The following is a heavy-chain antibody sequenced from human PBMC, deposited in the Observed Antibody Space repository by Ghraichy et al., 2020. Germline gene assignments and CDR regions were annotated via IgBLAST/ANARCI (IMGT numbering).Heavy chain of an antibody. CDR1: GFTFSSYW. J-gene: IGHJ4*02. D-gene: IGHD1-26*01. Sequence: ETLSLTCAASGFTFSSYWMSWVRQAPGKGLEWVANIKQDGSEKYYVDSVKGRFTISRDNAKNSLYLQMNSLRAEDTAVYYCARDIWARSGSAQGVVYWGQGTLVTVSS. CDR3: ARDIWARSGSAQGVVY. CDR2: IKQDGSEK. V-gene: IGHV3-7*01.